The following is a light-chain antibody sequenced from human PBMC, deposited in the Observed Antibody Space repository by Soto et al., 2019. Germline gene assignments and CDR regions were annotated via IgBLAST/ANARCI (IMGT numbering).Light chain of an antibody. V-gene: IGKV1-33*01. Sequence: MHLNQFTSSLSASVVYRLTITSHSIQDINNFLNWYQQKPGKAPKLLIYDASNLETGVPSRFSGSGSGTDFTFTISSLQPEDIATYNCQPYDNVIPFTLGQGTRLEIK. CDR3: QPYDNVIPFT. CDR1: QDINNF. CDR2: DAS. J-gene: IGKJ5*01.